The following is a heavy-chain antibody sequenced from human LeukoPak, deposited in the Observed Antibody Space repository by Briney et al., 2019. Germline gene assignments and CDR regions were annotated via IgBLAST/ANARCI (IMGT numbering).Heavy chain of an antibody. V-gene: IGHV3-23*01. CDR3: AKALPQQLVLVGDYFDY. D-gene: IGHD6-13*01. Sequence: PGGSLRLSCAASGFTFSSYGMSWVRQAPGKGLEWVSGISGSGGSTYYADSVKGRFTISRDNSKNTLYLQMNSLRAEDTAVYYCAKALPQQLVLVGDYFDYWGQGTLVTVSS. CDR2: ISGSGGST. CDR1: GFTFSSYG. J-gene: IGHJ4*02.